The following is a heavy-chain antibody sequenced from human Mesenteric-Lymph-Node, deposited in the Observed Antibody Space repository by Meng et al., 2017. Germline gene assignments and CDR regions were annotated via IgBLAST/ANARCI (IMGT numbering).Heavy chain of an antibody. CDR3: ARARRGRMATLPCFFDI. J-gene: IGHJ3*02. Sequence: SETLSLTCTVSGGSISSSSYYWGWIRQPPGKGLEWIGEIYHSGSTNYNPSLKSRVTISVDKSKNQFSLKLSSVTAADTAVYYYARARRGRMATLPCFFDIWGQGTMVTVSS. V-gene: IGHV4-39*07. CDR1: GGSISSSSYY. D-gene: IGHD5-24*01. CDR2: IYHSGST.